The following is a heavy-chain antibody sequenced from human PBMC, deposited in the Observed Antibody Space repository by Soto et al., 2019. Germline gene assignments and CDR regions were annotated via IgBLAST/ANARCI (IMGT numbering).Heavy chain of an antibody. D-gene: IGHD6-19*01. J-gene: IGHJ4*02. V-gene: IGHV3-23*01. CDR3: AKIPVAGPYFDY. Sequence: GGSLSLSCAASGFTFSSYAMSWVRQAPGKGLEWVSAISGSGGSTYYADSVKGRFTISRDNSKNTLYLQMNSLRAEDTAVYYCAKIPVAGPYFDYGGQEPLVPVSS. CDR1: GFTFSSYA. CDR2: ISGSGGST.